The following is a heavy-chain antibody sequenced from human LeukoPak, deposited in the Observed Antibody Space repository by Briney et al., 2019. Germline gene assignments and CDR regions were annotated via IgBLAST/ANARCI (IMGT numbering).Heavy chain of an antibody. CDR2: ISWSSTTI. J-gene: IGHJ4*02. CDR1: GFTFSSYS. V-gene: IGHV3-21*04. CDR3: TRDASGFGECPDH. Sequence: GGSLRLSCAASGFTFSSYSMNWVRQAPGKGLEWVSGISWSSTTITYVDSVKGRFTISRDNAKNSLYLQMNSLRPEDTALYYCTRDASGFGECPDHWGQGTLVTVSS. D-gene: IGHD3-10*01.